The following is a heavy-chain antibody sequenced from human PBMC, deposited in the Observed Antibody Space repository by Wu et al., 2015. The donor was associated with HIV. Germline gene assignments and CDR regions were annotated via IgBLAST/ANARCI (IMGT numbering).Heavy chain of an antibody. CDR3: ARDLKDGYLPFDS. D-gene: IGHD5-24*01. Sequence: QVQLVQSGAEVKKPGASVRVSCKASGYAFTGYYMHWVRQVPGQGLDWMGRINPYNGDTNYAQRFQDRVTMTRDTSSRTVYMELSRLIYDDTAVYFCARDLKDGYLPFDSWGQGTLVTVSS. CDR2: INPYNGDT. J-gene: IGHJ4*02. CDR1: GYAFTGYY. V-gene: IGHV1-2*06.